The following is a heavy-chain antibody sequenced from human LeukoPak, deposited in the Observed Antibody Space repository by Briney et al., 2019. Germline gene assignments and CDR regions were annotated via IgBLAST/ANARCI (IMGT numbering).Heavy chain of an antibody. D-gene: IGHD2-21*02. CDR1: GFTVSNNY. V-gene: IGHV3-53*01. J-gene: IGHJ6*02. CDR2: IYSGGST. Sequence: PGGSLRLSCAASGFTVSNNYMSWVRQAPGKGLEWVSVIYSGGSTYYADSVKGRFTISRDNSKNTLYLQMNSLRAEDTAVYYCARDRVVVTAIRYYYYGMDVWGQGTTVTVSS. CDR3: ARDRVVVTAIRYYYYGMDV.